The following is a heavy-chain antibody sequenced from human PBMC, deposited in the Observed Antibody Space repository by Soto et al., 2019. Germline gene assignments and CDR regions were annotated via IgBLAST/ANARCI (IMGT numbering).Heavy chain of an antibody. D-gene: IGHD3-3*01. Sequence: SETLSLTCAVYGGSFSGYYWSWIRQPPGKGLEWIGEINHSGSTNYNPSLKSRVTISVDTSKNQFSLKLSSVTAADTAVYYCARGPNYDFWSGYWPYFDYWGQGTLVTVSS. CDR2: INHSGST. V-gene: IGHV4-34*01. J-gene: IGHJ4*02. CDR1: GGSFSGYY. CDR3: ARGPNYDFWSGYWPYFDY.